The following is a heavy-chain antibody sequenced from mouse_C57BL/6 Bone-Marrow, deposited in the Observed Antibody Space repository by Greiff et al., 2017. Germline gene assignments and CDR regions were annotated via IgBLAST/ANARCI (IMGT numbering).Heavy chain of an antibody. CDR1: GYTFTGYD. CDR2: IYPGDGST. Sequence: QVQLQQSGPELVKPGASVKLSCKASGYTFTGYDINWVKQRPGQGLAWIGWIYPGDGSTKYTEKFKGKATLTVDTSSSTAYMELHSLTSEDSAVYFCARLEFDGSSGDWYFDVWGTGTTVTVSS. CDR3: ARLEFDGSSGDWYFDV. V-gene: IGHV1-85*01. J-gene: IGHJ1*03. D-gene: IGHD1-1*01.